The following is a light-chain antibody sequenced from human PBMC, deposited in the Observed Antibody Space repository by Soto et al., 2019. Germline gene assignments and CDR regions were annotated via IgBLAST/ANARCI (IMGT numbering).Light chain of an antibody. J-gene: IGKJ3*01. CDR1: QSIAND. Sequence: DIQMTQSPSSLSPSVGDRVSITCRASQSIANDLNWYQQKPGKAPKLLIHAASRLQSGVPSRFSGSGSETYFTLTIGSLQPEDFATYYCQQSYSTPFTLGPGTKVDIK. CDR2: AAS. CDR3: QQSYSTPFT. V-gene: IGKV1-39*01.